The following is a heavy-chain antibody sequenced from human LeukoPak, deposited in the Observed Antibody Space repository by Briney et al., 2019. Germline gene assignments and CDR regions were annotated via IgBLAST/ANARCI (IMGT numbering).Heavy chain of an antibody. V-gene: IGHV1-24*01. J-gene: IGHJ4*02. CDR2: FDPEDDEA. CDR1: GYSLSELS. Sequence: ASVKFSCKVSGYSLSELSIHWVRQAPGKGLEWIGGFDPEDDEAIYVQSLEGRVTMTEDTSTDTAYMELSGLTSDDAAVYYCATDVTGTAPYDFWGQGTLVTVS. CDR3: ATDVTGTAPYDF. D-gene: IGHD1-1*01.